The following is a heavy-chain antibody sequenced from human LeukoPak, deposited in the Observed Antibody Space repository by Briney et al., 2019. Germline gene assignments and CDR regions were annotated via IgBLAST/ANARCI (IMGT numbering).Heavy chain of an antibody. J-gene: IGHJ5*01. CDR2: ISSSGSYG. CDR3: ARARSPGVLGSGLYWFDS. D-gene: IGHD1-1*01. Sequence: GGSLRLSCAASNFSFSSHSMGWVRQAPGKGLEWLSFISSSGSYGTYADSLRGRFTLPRDNDKNSLYLQMTNLAAEDTAVYYCARARSPGVLGSGLYWFDSWGQGTLVTVSS. V-gene: IGHV3-21*01. CDR1: NFSFSSHS.